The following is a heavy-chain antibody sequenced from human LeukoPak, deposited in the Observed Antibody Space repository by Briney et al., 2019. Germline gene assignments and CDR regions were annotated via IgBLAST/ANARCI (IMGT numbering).Heavy chain of an antibody. V-gene: IGHV3-23*01. CDR2: ISGSGYST. D-gene: IGHD6-13*01. J-gene: IGHJ5*02. CDR1: GFIFTSYD. CDR3: ATDSSSWNIFDN. Sequence: GGSLRLSCAASGFIFTSYDMSWVRQAPGKGLEWISSISGSGYSTFYADSVKGRFTISRDNSKKTVHLQMDKLRAEDTAIYYCATDSSSWNIFDNWGQGTLVTVSS.